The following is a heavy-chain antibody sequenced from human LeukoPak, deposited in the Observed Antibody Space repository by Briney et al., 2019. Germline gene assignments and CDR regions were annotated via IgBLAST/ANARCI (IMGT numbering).Heavy chain of an antibody. V-gene: IGHV3-7*01. J-gene: IGHJ6*02. CDR3: ARGHYQLEV. CDR2: VTPEGSGK. CDR1: GSPFSHYW. D-gene: IGHD2-2*01. Sequence: GGSLRLSCAASGSPFSHYWMTWVRQAPGKGLEWVASVTPEGSGKFYVDSVKGRFTISRDNAKTSLSLQMDSLRVEDTAIYFCARGHYQLEVWGQGTTVTVSS.